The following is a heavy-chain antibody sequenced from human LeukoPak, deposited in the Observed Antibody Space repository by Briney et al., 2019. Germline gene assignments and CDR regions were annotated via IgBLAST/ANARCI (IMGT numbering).Heavy chain of an antibody. CDR2: ISSSSSYI. D-gene: IGHD3-10*01. CDR3: AKERLELMVRGSDDAFDI. J-gene: IGHJ3*02. CDR1: GFTFSSYI. Sequence: GGSLRLSCAASGFTFSSYIMNWVRQAPGKGLEWVSSISSSSSYIYYADSVKGRFTISRDNAKNSLYLQMNSLRAEDTAVYYCAKERLELMVRGSDDAFDIWGQGTMATVSS. V-gene: IGHV3-21*01.